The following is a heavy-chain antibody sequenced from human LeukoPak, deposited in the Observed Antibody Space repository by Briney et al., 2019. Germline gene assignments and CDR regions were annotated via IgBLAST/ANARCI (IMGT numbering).Heavy chain of an antibody. CDR3: ARGLWFGGD. V-gene: IGHV3-7*01. CDR1: GFTFSNNW. D-gene: IGHD3-10*01. J-gene: IGHJ4*02. Sequence: GGSLRLSCAASGFTFSNNWMSWVRQAPGKGLEWVANIKQDGSEKDYVDSVKGRFTISRDNAKDSLYLKMNSLRADDTAVYYCARGLWFGGDWGQGTLITVSS. CDR2: IKQDGSEK.